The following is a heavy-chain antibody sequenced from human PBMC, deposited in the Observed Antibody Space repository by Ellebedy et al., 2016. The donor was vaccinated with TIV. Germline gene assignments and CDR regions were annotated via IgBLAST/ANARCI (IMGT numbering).Heavy chain of an antibody. CDR2: IIGSGGSV. V-gene: IGHV3-23*01. CDR1: GFTVSSNY. Sequence: PGGSLRLSCAASGFTVSSNYMNWVRQAPGKGLEWVSTIIGSGGSVFYADSVKGRFTTSRDNFRNRVYLQMDSLRADDTAVYYCAKRGDNSGTYFIDYWGQGTLVTVSS. D-gene: IGHD6-19*01. J-gene: IGHJ4*02. CDR3: AKRGDNSGTYFIDY.